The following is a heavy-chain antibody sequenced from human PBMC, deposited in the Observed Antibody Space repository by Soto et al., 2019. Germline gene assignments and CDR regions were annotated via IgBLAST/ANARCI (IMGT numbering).Heavy chain of an antibody. J-gene: IGHJ4*02. CDR1: GFTFRAYA. CDR2: ITGAGST. Sequence: EVQLLESGGGLVQPGGSLRLSCVASGFTFRAYAMSWVRQAPGKGLEWVSTITGAGSTYYADSVKGRFPISGDNSKSTMYMEMSSLRAEDTAVYYCAKGHETGHLLFVSWGQGTLVTVAS. D-gene: IGHD3-10*01. CDR3: AKGHETGHLLFVS. V-gene: IGHV3-23*01.